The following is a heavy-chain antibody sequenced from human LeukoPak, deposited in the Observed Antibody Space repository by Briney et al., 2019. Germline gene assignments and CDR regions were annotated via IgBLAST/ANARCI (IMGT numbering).Heavy chain of an antibody. V-gene: IGHV3-9*03. J-gene: IGHJ3*02. Sequence: GGSLRLSCAASGFTFDDYAMHWVRQAPGKGLEWVSGISWNSGSIGYADSVKGRFTISRDNAKNSLYLQMNSLRAEDMALYYCAKDLAGYSSAFDIWGQGTMVTVSS. CDR3: AKDLAGYSSAFDI. CDR2: ISWNSGSI. CDR1: GFTFDDYA. D-gene: IGHD4-11*01.